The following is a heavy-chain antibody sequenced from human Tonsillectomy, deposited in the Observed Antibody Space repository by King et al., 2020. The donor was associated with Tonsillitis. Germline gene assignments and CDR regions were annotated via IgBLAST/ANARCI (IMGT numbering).Heavy chain of an antibody. Sequence: QLVQSGGGLVQPGRSLRLSCTASGFTFGDYAMSWLRQAPGKGREWVGFLRSKAYGGKTEYTASVKGRFTISRDDSKSIAYLHMNSLKTEDTGVYSWVGCYSERCDNYQVDYYVGMDVWGQGTTVT. V-gene: IGHV3-49*01. J-gene: IGHJ6*02. CDR2: LRSKAYGGKT. CDR1: GFTFGDYA. CDR3: VGCYSERCDNYQVDYYVGMDV. D-gene: IGHD3-22*01.